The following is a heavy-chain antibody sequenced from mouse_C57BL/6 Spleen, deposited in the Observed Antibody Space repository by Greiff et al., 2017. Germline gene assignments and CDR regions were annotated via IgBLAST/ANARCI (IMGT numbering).Heavy chain of an antibody. D-gene: IGHD2-4*01. J-gene: IGHJ3*01. CDR3: ARGKDDYAAY. Sequence: QVQLQQPGAELVKPGASVKLSCKASGYTFTSYWMHWVKQRPGQGLEWIGMINPNSGSTNYNAKFKSKATLTVDKSSSTAYMQLSSLTSEDSAVYYCARGKDDYAAYWGQGTLVTVSA. V-gene: IGHV1-64*01. CDR1: GYTFTSYW. CDR2: INPNSGST.